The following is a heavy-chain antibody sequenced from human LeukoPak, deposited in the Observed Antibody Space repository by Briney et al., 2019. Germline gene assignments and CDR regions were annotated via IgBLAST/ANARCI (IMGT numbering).Heavy chain of an antibody. CDR3: AKDFVVVPGNVNYFDY. D-gene: IGHD2-21*02. Sequence: GGSLRLSCAASGFNFSSHGMTWVRQAPGKGLEWVSIISGSGRDTYYADSVKGRFTISRDKSKNTLYVQMKRLRAEDTAVYYCAKDFVVVPGNVNYFDYWGQGTLVTVSS. J-gene: IGHJ4*02. V-gene: IGHV3-23*01. CDR2: ISGSGRDT. CDR1: GFNFSSHG.